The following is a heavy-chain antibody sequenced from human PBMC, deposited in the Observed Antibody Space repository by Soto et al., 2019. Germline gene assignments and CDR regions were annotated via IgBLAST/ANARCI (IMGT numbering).Heavy chain of an antibody. D-gene: IGHD4-17*01. J-gene: IGHJ4*02. CDR1: GGTFSSYA. Sequence: QVQLVQSGPEVKKPGSSVKVSCKASGGTFSSYAISWVRQAPGQGLEWMGGIIPIFGTANYAQKFQGRVTITADESTSTAYMELSSLRSEDTAVYYCARDGPPTTVTPGDDYWGQGTLVTVSS. V-gene: IGHV1-69*01. CDR3: ARDGPPTTVTPGDDY. CDR2: IIPIFGTA.